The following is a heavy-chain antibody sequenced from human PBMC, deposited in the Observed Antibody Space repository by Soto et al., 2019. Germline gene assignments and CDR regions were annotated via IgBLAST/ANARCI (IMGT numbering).Heavy chain of an antibody. CDR3: AKDFTRQLAYWLDP. CDR2: INAHSGGT. J-gene: IGHJ5*02. V-gene: IGHV1-2*02. CDR1: GFSFTGYY. Sequence: GASVKVSCKASGFSFTGYYIHWLRQAPGQGLEWMGWINAHSGGTEYAQEFQGRVTLTRDTSIATAYLTLTSLTSDDTALYYCAKDFTRQLAYWLDPWGQGTQVTVSS. D-gene: IGHD6-6*01.